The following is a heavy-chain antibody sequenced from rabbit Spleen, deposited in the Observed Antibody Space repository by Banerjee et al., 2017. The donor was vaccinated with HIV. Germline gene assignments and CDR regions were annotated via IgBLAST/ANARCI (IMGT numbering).Heavy chain of an antibody. V-gene: IGHV1S40*01. CDR3: ARDTGSSFSSYGMDL. D-gene: IGHD8-1*01. Sequence: LVESGGGLVQPGASLTLTCTASGFSFNVNYDMCWVRQAPGKGLEWIACIDTGSSDFTYFASWAKGRFTCSKTSSTTVTLQMTSLTAADTATYFCARDTGSSFSSYGMDLWGPGTLVTVS. CDR1: GFSFNVNYD. J-gene: IGHJ6*01. CDR2: IDTGSSDFT.